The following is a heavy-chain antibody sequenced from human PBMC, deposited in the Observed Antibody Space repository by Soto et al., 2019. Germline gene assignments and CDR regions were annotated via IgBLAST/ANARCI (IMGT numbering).Heavy chain of an antibody. D-gene: IGHD3-22*01. Sequence: QVQLVQSGAEVKKPGASVKVSCKASGYTFTSYGINWVRQAPGQGLEWMGWISAYNGNTNYALKLLGRVTMTTVTSTSTAYMDMSSLRSVDTAVYYCACVHLVRAGNIWFEPWGQGTVVTVSS. J-gene: IGHJ5*02. V-gene: IGHV1-18*04. CDR2: ISAYNGNT. CDR1: GYTFTSYG. CDR3: ACVHLVRAGNIWFEP.